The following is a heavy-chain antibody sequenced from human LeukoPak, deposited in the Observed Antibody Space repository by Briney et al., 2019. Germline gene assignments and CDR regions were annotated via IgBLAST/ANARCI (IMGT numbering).Heavy chain of an antibody. Sequence: SETLSLTCAVYGGSFRGCYWSWIRQPPGKGLEWIGEINHSGSTNYNPSLKSRVIISVDTSKNQFSLNLSSVTAADTAVYYCARSWVGASNFDYWGQGTLVTVSS. J-gene: IGHJ4*02. CDR3: ARSWVGASNFDY. CDR1: GGSFRGCY. D-gene: IGHD1-26*01. V-gene: IGHV4-34*01. CDR2: INHSGST.